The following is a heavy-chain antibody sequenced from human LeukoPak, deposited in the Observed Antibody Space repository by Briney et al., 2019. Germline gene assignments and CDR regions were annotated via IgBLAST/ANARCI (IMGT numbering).Heavy chain of an antibody. CDR3: AKGSDHGYHYYYGMDV. CDR2: ISSDGSNK. V-gene: IGHV3-30*18. D-gene: IGHD1-14*01. Sequence: PGRSLRLSCAASGFTFSSFGMHWVRQAPGKGLEWVAVISSDGSNKYYADSVKGRFTISRDNSKNTLNLQMNSLRVEDTAVYYCAKGSDHGYHYYYGMDVWGQGTTVTVSS. J-gene: IGHJ6*02. CDR1: GFTFSSFG.